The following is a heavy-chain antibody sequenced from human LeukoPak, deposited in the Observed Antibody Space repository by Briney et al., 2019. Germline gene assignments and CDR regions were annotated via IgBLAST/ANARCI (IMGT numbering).Heavy chain of an antibody. Sequence: GGSLRLSCAASGFTVSSNYMSWVRQAPGKGLEWVSVIYSGGSTYYADSVKGRFTISRHNSKNTLYLQMNSLRAEDTDVYYCARASADFTDSPGYYYYGMDVWGQGTTVTVSS. V-gene: IGHV3-53*04. CDR1: GFTVSSNY. D-gene: IGHD2-15*01. J-gene: IGHJ6*02. CDR3: ARASADFTDSPGYYYYGMDV. CDR2: IYSGGST.